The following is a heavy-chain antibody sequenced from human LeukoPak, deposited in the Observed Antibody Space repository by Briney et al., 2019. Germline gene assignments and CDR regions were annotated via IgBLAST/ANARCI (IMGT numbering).Heavy chain of an antibody. V-gene: IGHV4-61*02. Sequence: SETLSLTCTVSGDSINSGTQYWSWIRQPAGKGLEWIGRVRTSGSTYYNPSLKSRVTISIDTSKNQFSLKLSSVTAADTAVYYCARDQWGGTYIHDAFDIWGQGTTVTVSS. CDR2: VRTSGST. CDR1: GDSINSGTQY. D-gene: IGHD1-26*01. J-gene: IGHJ3*02. CDR3: ARDQWGGTYIHDAFDI.